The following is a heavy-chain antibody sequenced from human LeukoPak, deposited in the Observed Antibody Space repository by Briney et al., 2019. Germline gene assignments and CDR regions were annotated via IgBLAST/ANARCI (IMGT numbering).Heavy chain of an antibody. CDR3: ARDPIVVVPAAPYYYYGMDV. J-gene: IGHJ6*02. D-gene: IGHD2-2*01. CDR1: GGSFSGYY. Sequence: SETLSLTCAVYGGSFSGYYWSWIRQPPGKGLEWIGEINHSGSTNYNPSLKSRVTISVDTSKSQFSLKLSSVTATDTAVYYCARDPIVVVPAAPYYYYGMDVWGQGTTVTVSS. V-gene: IGHV4-34*01. CDR2: INHSGST.